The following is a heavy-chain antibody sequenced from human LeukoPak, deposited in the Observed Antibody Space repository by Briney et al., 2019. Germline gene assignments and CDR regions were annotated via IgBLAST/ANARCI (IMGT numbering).Heavy chain of an antibody. CDR3: ARGRFAIAPADAFDI. Sequence: GESLRLSCAASGFXFSSYSINWVRQAPGKGLEWVSSITGSSTYIYYADSVKGRFIISRDNARNSLYLQINSLRAEDTAIYYCARGRFAIAPADAFDIWGRGTMVTVSS. D-gene: IGHD6-13*01. CDR2: ITGSSTYI. V-gene: IGHV3-21*01. J-gene: IGHJ3*02. CDR1: GFXFSSYS.